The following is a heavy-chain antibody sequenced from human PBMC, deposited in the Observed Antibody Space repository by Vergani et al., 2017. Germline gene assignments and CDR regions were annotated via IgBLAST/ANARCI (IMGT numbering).Heavy chain of an antibody. CDR3: ARDPLYSTTWPFLLLDMDV. V-gene: IGHV4-61*02. D-gene: IGHD6-13*01. CDR1: GGSISSGSYY. Sequence: QVQLQESGPGLVRPSQTLSLTCTVSGGSISSGSYYWSWFRQPAGKGLEWIGRFYTGGGTSYNPSLKNRVTISVETSKNQFPLQLSSVTAADTAVYYCARDPLYSTTWPFLLLDMDVWGQGTTVTVSS. J-gene: IGHJ6*02. CDR2: FYTGGGT.